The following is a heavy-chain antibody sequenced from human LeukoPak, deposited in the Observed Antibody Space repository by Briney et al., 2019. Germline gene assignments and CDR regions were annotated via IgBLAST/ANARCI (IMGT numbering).Heavy chain of an antibody. D-gene: IGHD3-3*02. CDR3: ARRHHFWSGYYAY. V-gene: IGHV4-34*01. J-gene: IGHJ4*02. Sequence: SETLSLTCAVYGGSFSGYYWSWIRQPPGKGLEWIGEINHSGSTNYNPSLKSRVTISVDTSKNQFSLKLSSVTAADTAVYYCARRHHFWSGYYAYWGQGTLVTVSS. CDR1: GGSFSGYY. CDR2: INHSGST.